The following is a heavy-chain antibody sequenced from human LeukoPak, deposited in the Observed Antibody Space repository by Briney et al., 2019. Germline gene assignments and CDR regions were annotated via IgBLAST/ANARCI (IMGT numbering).Heavy chain of an antibody. Sequence: PGGSLRLSCAASGFTFSSYAMSWVRQAPGKGLEWVSTISGSGGSTYYADSVRGRFTISRDNSKNTLYLQMNSLRAEDTAVYYCAKQYSSSRGGDWFDPWGQGTLVTVSS. J-gene: IGHJ5*02. CDR2: ISGSGGST. CDR3: AKQYSSSRGGDWFDP. CDR1: GFTFSSYA. V-gene: IGHV3-23*01. D-gene: IGHD6-6*01.